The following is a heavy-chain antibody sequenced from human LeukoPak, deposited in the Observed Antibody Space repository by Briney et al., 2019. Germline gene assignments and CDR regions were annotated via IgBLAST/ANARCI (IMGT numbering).Heavy chain of an antibody. CDR1: DGSISTSDYY. CDR2: IYYSGST. J-gene: IGHJ4*02. Sequence: SETLSLTCTVSDGSISTSDYYWGWIRQPPGKGLEWIGSIYYSGSTYYNPSLRGRVTIFVDSSKSQFSLNVISMTAADTAMYYCASERGYHANWGQGTLVTVSS. CDR3: ASERGYHAN. D-gene: IGHD5-12*01. V-gene: IGHV4-39*07.